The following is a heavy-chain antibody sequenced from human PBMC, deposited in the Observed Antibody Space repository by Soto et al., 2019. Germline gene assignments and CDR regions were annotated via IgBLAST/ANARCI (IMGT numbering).Heavy chain of an antibody. CDR2: INTSGSS. J-gene: IGHJ4*02. V-gene: IGHV4-4*07. CDR3: VRDWSY. CDR1: GGSLSSNY. Sequence: RSLTCIVSGGSLSSNYWSWVRRPAGKGLEWIGRINTSGSSSYDPSLKSRVTMSVDTSKNQFSLNLNSVTAADTAIYYCVRDWSYWGRGILVTVSS.